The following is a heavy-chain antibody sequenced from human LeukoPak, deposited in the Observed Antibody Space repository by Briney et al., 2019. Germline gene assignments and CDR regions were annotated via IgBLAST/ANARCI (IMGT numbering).Heavy chain of an antibody. Sequence: GGSLRLSCAASGFTFSSYAMSWVRQAPGKGLEWVSGISSSGGSTFYADSVKGRFTISRDNSKNTLYLQMNSLRAEDTAVYYCAKDSFYGDYDPDYYYYYGMDVWGQGTTVTVSS. CDR1: GFTFSSYA. J-gene: IGHJ6*02. CDR3: AKDSFYGDYDPDYYYYYGMDV. V-gene: IGHV3-23*01. CDR2: ISSSGGST. D-gene: IGHD4-17*01.